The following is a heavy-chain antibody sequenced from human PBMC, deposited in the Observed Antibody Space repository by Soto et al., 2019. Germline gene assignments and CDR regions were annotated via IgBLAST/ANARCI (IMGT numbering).Heavy chain of an antibody. Sequence: QDHLVQSGAEVKNPGASAKVSCKASGYTFQNYGINWVRQAPGRGLEWVAWISAYNGDTSYAQHFQGRVTVTTETVTNTAYMELRSLRPDDTAVYFCVLGGLETGYYRDMDYWGQGTLVSVSS. V-gene: IGHV1-18*04. CDR3: VLGGLETGYYRDMDY. J-gene: IGHJ4*02. D-gene: IGHD3-9*01. CDR1: GYTFQNYG. CDR2: ISAYNGDT.